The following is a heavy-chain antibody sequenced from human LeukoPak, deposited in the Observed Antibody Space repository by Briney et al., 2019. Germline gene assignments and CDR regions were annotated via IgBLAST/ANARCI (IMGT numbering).Heavy chain of an antibody. CDR3: TRVQAGRSGLMDV. CDR1: GXTLSNYW. Sequence: PGGSLRLSCAASGXTLSNYWMHWVRQAPGEGLVWVSRVDPDGTTTNYADSVTGRFTTSRDNAKNTLYLQMNSLRAEDTALYYCTRVQAGRSGLMDVWGRGTTVTVSS. V-gene: IGHV3-74*01. D-gene: IGHD2-8*02. CDR2: VDPDGTTT. J-gene: IGHJ6*02.